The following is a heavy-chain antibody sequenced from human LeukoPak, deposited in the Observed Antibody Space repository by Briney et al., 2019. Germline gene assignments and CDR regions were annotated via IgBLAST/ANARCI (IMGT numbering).Heavy chain of an antibody. D-gene: IGHD5-12*01. V-gene: IGHV4-38-2*02. CDR1: GYSMSSGYY. CDR2: IFHSGNS. J-gene: IGHJ4*02. CDR3: ARSRNMATKTTWDY. Sequence: SETLSLTCTVSGYSMSSGYYWGWIRQPPGKGLQWVGSIFHSGNSYYNPSLKSRVTISVDTSKNQFSLKVNSANAADTAVYYCARSRNMATKTTWDYWGQGRLVTVSS.